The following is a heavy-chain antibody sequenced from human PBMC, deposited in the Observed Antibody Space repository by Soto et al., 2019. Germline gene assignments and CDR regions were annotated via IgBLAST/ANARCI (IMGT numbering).Heavy chain of an antibody. V-gene: IGHV3-49*04. CDR2: IRSKGFGGRT. CDR1: GCTFGDYT. Sequence: GGSLRLSCTTSGCTFGDYTIGWVRQAPGKGLEWVVFIRSKGFGGRTEYAASVKGRFTISRDDSKSIAYLQMSSLKPEDTAVYYCARDLRAFIYVFDYWGHGSLVPVS. D-gene: IGHD3-16*01. J-gene: IGHJ4*01. CDR3: ARDLRAFIYVFDY.